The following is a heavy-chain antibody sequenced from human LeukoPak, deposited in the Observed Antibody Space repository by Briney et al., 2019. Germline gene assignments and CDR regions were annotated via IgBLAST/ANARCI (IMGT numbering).Heavy chain of an antibody. J-gene: IGHJ4*02. Sequence: SETLSLTCTVSGGSISNYYWSWIRQPAGKGLEWIGRIYTSGSTNYNPFLQSRVSMSVDTSKNQFSLGLSSVTAADTAVYYCARFSYGDYYFDYWGQGTLVTVSS. CDR1: GGSISNYY. CDR2: IYTSGST. V-gene: IGHV4-4*07. D-gene: IGHD4-17*01. CDR3: ARFSYGDYYFDY.